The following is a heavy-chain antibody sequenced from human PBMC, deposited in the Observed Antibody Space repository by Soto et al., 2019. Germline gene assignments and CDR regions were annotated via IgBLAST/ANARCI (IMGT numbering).Heavy chain of an antibody. CDR1: GYTFTSYD. CDR3: ARAGISYYYYGMDV. J-gene: IGHJ6*02. CDR2: MNPNSGNT. Sequence: QVQLVQSGAEVKKPGASVKVSCKASGYTFTSYDINWVRQATGQGLGWMGWMNPNSGNTGYAQKLQGRVTMTRNTSISTAYMELSSLRSEDTAVYYCARAGISYYYYGMDVWGQGTTVTVSS. V-gene: IGHV1-8*01. D-gene: IGHD1-1*01.